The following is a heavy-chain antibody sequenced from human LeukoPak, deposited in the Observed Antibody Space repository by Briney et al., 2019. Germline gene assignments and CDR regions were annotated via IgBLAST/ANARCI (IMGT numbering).Heavy chain of an antibody. CDR1: GYTFTGYY. CDR3: ARDPSIVATSDYYYYMDV. CDR2: INPNSGGT. J-gene: IGHJ6*03. V-gene: IGHV1-2*02. Sequence: ASVKVSCKASGYTFTGYYMHWVRQAPGQGLEWMGWINPNSGGTNYAQKFQGRVTMTRDTSISTAYMELSRLRSDDTAVYYCARDPSIVATSDYYYYMDVWGKGTTVTISS. D-gene: IGHD5-12*01.